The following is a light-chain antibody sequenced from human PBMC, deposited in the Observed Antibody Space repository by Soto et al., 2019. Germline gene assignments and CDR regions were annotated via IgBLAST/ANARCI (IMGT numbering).Light chain of an antibody. V-gene: IGLV2-14*03. CDR3: SSYTSSSTYV. J-gene: IGLJ1*01. CDR2: DVS. CDR1: SSDVGGYNY. Sequence: QSALTQPASVSGSPGQSITISCTGTSSDVGGYNYVSWYQQHPGKDPKLLIYDVSHRPSGVSNRFSGSKSANTASLTISGLESEDEAEYYCSSYTSSSTYVFGTGTKLTVL.